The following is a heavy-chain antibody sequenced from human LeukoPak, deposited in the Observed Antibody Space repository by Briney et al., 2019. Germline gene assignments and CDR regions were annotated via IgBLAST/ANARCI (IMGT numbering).Heavy chain of an antibody. D-gene: IGHD1-1*01. J-gene: IGHJ3*02. CDR3: AREGWNEPLDAFDI. V-gene: IGHV3-48*01. Sequence: GGSLRLSCAASGFTFSSYSMNWVRQAPGKGLEWVSYISSSSSTIYYADSVKGRFTISRDNAKNSLYLQMNSLRAEDTAVYYCAREGWNEPLDAFDIWGQGTMVTVSS. CDR1: GFTFSSYS. CDR2: ISSSSSTI.